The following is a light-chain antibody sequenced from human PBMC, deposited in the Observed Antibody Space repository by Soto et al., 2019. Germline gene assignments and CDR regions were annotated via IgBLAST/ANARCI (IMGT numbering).Light chain of an antibody. V-gene: IGKV1-5*03. CDR3: QQYNSYPYT. CDR2: KAS. J-gene: IGKJ2*01. Sequence: DIQMTQSPSTLSASVGDRVTITCRASQSISSWLAWYQQKPGKAPSLLIYKASSLQSGVPSRFSGIGSGTEFTLTISSLQPDDFATYYCQQYNSYPYTFGQGTKLEIK. CDR1: QSISSW.